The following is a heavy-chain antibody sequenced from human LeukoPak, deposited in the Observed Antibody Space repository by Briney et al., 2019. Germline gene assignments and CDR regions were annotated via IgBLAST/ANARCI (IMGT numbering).Heavy chain of an antibody. J-gene: IGHJ4*02. CDR3: ARGKATAIDS. Sequence: SETLSLTCAVSGGSIGSGAYSWSWIRQPPRKGLEWIGYIYQSGSTYYNPSLKSRVTISVDRSKNQVSLKLSSVTAADTAVYYCARGKATAIDSWGQGTLVTVSS. CDR2: IYQSGST. V-gene: IGHV4-30-2*01. D-gene: IGHD2-21*02. CDR1: GGSIGSGAYS.